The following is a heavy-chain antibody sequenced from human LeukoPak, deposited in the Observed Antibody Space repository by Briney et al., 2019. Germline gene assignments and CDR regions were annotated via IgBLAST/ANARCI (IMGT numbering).Heavy chain of an antibody. CDR1: GFTFSSYA. D-gene: IGHD1-26*01. CDR2: ISGSGGST. V-gene: IGHV3-23*01. J-gene: IGHJ4*02. Sequence: GGSLRLSCAASGFTFSSYAMSWVRQAPGKGLEWVSAISGSGGSTYYADSVKGRFTISRDNSKNTLYLQMNSLRAEDTAVYYCAKDSALRAATYSGSYAPYDYWGQGTLVTVSS. CDR3: AKDSALRAATYSGSYAPYDY.